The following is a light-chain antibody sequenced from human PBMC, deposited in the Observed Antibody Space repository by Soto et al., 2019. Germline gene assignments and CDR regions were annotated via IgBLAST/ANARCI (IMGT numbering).Light chain of an antibody. V-gene: IGLV1-47*01. CDR2: RNN. CDR3: AAWDDSLSGRV. Sequence: CVLTQPPSASGTPGQRVTISCSGSSSNIGSNYVYWYQQLPGTAPKLLIYRNNQRPSGVPDRFSGSKSGTSASLAISGLRSEDEADYYCAAWDDSLSGRVFGGGTKLTVL. J-gene: IGLJ3*02. CDR1: SSNIGSNY.